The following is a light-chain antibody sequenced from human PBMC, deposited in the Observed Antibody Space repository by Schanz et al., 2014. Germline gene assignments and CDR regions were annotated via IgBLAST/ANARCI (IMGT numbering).Light chain of an antibody. CDR3: QQYNYYWG. V-gene: IGKV1-39*01. CDR1: QSVSVY. Sequence: DIQMTQSPSSLSASVGDRVTITCRASQSVSVYLNWYQLKPGKAPKLLIYAASTLQSGVPSRFSGSGSGTDFTLTISSLQPDDFATYYCQQYNYYWGFGQGTKVEIK. J-gene: IGKJ1*01. CDR2: AAS.